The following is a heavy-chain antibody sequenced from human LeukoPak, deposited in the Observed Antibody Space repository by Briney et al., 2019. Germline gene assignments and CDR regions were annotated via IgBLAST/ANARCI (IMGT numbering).Heavy chain of an antibody. CDR3: ARGVQLERHYCWDY. D-gene: IGHD1-1*01. CDR1: GYPFTTYY. CDR2: INPNSGFT. Sequence: GASVKVSCKASGYPFTTYYLHWVRQAPGQGLEWVGWINPNSGFTKYAPKFQGRVTMTTDTSTSTAYMELRSLRSDDTAVYYCARGVQLERHYCWDYWGQGTLVTVSS. J-gene: IGHJ4*02. V-gene: IGHV1-2*02.